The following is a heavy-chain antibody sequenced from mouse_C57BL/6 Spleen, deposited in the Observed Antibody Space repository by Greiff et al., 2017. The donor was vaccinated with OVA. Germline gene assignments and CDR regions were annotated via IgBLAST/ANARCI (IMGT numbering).Heavy chain of an antibody. D-gene: IGHD2-4*01. Sequence: QVQLQQSGAELVRPGSSVKLSCKDSYFAFMASAMHWVKQRPGHGLEWIGSFTMYSDATEYSENFKGKAILTANKSSSKAYIELSSLTSEDSAAYYCAISYYDYGGFAYWGQGTLVTVSA. V-gene: IGHV1-49*01. CDR2: FTMYSDAT. J-gene: IGHJ3*01. CDR1: YFAFMASA. CDR3: AISYYDYGGFAY.